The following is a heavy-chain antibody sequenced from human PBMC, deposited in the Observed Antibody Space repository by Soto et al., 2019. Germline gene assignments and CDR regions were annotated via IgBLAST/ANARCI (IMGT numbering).Heavy chain of an antibody. Sequence: SETLSLTCAVYGGSFSGYYWSWIRQPPGKGLEWIGEINHSGSTNYNPSLKGRVTISVDTSKNQFSLKLSSVTAADTAVYYCARGVTIFRGATADAFDIWGQGTMVTVSS. D-gene: IGHD3-10*01. CDR3: ARGVTIFRGATADAFDI. CDR1: GGSFSGYY. V-gene: IGHV4-34*01. CDR2: INHSGST. J-gene: IGHJ3*02.